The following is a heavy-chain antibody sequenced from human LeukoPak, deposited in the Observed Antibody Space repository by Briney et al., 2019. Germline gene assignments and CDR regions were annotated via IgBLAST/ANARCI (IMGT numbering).Heavy chain of an antibody. D-gene: IGHD6-13*01. CDR3: AKSFGYSRSWFGN. CDR2: ISGNGGGT. J-gene: IGHJ4*02. Sequence: GGSLRLSCAASGLTFSSYAMSWVRQAPGKGLEWVSGISGNGGGTYYADSVKGRFTISRDNSKNTLYLQMNSLRVGDTAVYYCAKSFGYSRSWFGNWGQGTLVTVSS. V-gene: IGHV3-23*01. CDR1: GLTFSSYA.